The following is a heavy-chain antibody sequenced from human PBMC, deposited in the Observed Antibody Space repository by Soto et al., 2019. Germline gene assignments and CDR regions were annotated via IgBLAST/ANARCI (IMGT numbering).Heavy chain of an antibody. CDR1: GGSFSGYY. V-gene: IGHV4-34*01. Sequence: SETLSLTCAVYGGSFSGYYWSWIRQPPGKGLEWIGQINHSGSTNYNPSLKSRVTISVDTSKNQFSLRLSSVTAADTAVYYCATYDYDSRGYVFDYWGLGTRVPVSS. D-gene: IGHD3-22*01. J-gene: IGHJ4*02. CDR3: ATYDYDSRGYVFDY. CDR2: INHSGST.